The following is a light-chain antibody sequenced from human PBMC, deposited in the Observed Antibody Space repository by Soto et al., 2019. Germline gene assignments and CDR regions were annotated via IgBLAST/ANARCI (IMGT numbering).Light chain of an antibody. CDR1: QTILSN. J-gene: IGKJ5*01. Sequence: EIGMTQSPATLSVSPGERATLSCRASQTILSNLAWYQQKPGQAPRLLIYGASTRATDIPARFSGSASGTEFTLTISSLQSEDFAIYYCQQYNNLPITFGQGTRLAIK. CDR2: GAS. CDR3: QQYNNLPIT. V-gene: IGKV3-15*01.